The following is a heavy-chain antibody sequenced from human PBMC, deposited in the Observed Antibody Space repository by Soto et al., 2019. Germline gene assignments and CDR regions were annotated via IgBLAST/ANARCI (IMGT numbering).Heavy chain of an antibody. CDR1: GFTFSNYG. Sequence: GGSLRLSCAASGFTFSNYGMHWVRQTPGEGLEWVALILYDGSNKYYADSVKGRFTISRDNSKNTLYLQVSSLRAEDTAVYYCAKDSGYQLPDNYFYYGLDVWGQGTTVTVSS. CDR2: ILYDGSNK. D-gene: IGHD2-2*01. J-gene: IGHJ6*02. CDR3: AKDSGYQLPDNYFYYGLDV. V-gene: IGHV3-30*18.